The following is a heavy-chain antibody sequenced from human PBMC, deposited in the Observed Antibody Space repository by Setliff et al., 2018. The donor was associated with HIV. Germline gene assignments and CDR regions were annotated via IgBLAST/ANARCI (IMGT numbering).Heavy chain of an antibody. CDR2: IKEDGSEK. CDR3: AKLVIAVAGTWDY. J-gene: IGHJ4*02. Sequence: GGSLRLSCAASGFLFHTYWMSWVRQAPGKGLEWVANIKEDGSEKYYVDSVKGRFTISRDNAENSLYLQMSSLRAEDTAVYYCAKLVIAVAGTWDYWGQGTLVTVSS. D-gene: IGHD6-19*01. CDR1: GFLFHTYW. V-gene: IGHV3-7*05.